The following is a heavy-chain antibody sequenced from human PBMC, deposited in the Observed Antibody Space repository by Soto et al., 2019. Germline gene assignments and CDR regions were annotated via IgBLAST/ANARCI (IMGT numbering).Heavy chain of an antibody. Sequence: GGSLRLSCAASGFTFSSYSMNWVRQAPGKGVEWVSSISSSSSYIYYADSGKGRFTISRDNAKNSLYLQMNSLRADDTAVYYCARDVVTAHWGQGTLVTVSS. CDR3: ARDVVTAH. D-gene: IGHD2-21*01. V-gene: IGHV3-21*01. CDR2: ISSSSSYI. J-gene: IGHJ4*02. CDR1: GFTFSSYS.